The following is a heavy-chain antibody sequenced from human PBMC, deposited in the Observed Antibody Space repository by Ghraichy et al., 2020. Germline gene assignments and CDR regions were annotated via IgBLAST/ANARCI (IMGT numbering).Heavy chain of an antibody. D-gene: IGHD6-13*01. CDR2: INHSGST. CDR1: GGSFSGYY. CDR3: QQVVFVESGLQQLVSDY. V-gene: IGHV4-34*01. Sequence: SETLSLTCAVYGGSFSGYYWSWIRQPPGKGLEWIGEINHSGSTNYNPSLKSRVTISVDTSKNQFSLKLSSVTAADTAVYYCQQVVFVESGLQQLVSDYWGQGTLVTVSS. J-gene: IGHJ4*02.